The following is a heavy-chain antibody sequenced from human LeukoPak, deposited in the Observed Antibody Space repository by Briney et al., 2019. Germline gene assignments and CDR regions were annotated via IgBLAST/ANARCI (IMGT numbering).Heavy chain of an antibody. D-gene: IGHD6-25*01. J-gene: IGHJ3*01. CDR2: IWSHGNRK. V-gene: IGHV3-33*08. CDR1: GFPFSSYW. Sequence: GGSLRLSCVASGFPFSSYWMTWVRQAPGKGLEWVAVIWSHGNRKHHSDSVEGRFAISRDDSKNILYLQMNNLRAEDTALYYCARDSAADDNDFDVWGQGTMVTVSS. CDR3: ARDSAADDNDFDV.